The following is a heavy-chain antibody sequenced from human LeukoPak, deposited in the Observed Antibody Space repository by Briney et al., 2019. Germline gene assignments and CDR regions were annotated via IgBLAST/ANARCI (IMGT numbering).Heavy chain of an antibody. CDR2: IIPILGIA. V-gene: IGHV1-69*04. J-gene: IGHJ4*02. CDR3: ARAMDTVVSDY. D-gene: IGHD4-23*01. Sequence: GSSVKVSCKASGGTFSSYAISWVRQAPGQGLEWRGRIIPILGIANYAQKFQGRVTITADKSTSTAYMELSSLRSEDTAVYYCARAMDTVVSDYWGQGTLVTVSS. CDR1: GGTFSSYA.